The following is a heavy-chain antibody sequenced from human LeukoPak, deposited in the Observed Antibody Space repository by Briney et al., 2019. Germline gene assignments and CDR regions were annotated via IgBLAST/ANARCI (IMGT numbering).Heavy chain of an antibody. V-gene: IGHV4-30-4*02. CDR2: IYYSGST. J-gene: IGHJ4*02. Sequence: SETLSLTCTVSGGSISSGDYYWSWIRQPPGKGLEWIGYIYYSGSTYYNPSLKSRVTISVDTSKNQFSLKLSSVTAADTAVYYCARVVEGYSYDPYYFDYWGQGTLVTVSS. CDR1: GGSISSGDYY. CDR3: ARVVEGYSYDPYYFDY. D-gene: IGHD5-18*01.